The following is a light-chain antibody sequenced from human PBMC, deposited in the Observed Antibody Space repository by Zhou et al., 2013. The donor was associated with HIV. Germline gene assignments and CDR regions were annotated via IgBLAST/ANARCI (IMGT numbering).Light chain of an antibody. CDR1: QSLLHSNGYNY. Sequence: DIVMTQSPLSLPVTPGEPASISCRSSQSLLHSNGYNYLDWYLQKPGQSPQLLIYLGSNRASGVPDRFSGSGSGTDFTLKISRVEAEDVGVYYCMQXXNSYTFGQGTKLEIK. V-gene: IGKV2-28*01. CDR3: MQXXNSYT. CDR2: LGS. J-gene: IGKJ2*01.